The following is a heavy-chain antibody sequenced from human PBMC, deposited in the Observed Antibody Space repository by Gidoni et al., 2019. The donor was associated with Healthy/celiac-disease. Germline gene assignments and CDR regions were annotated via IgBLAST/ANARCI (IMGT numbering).Heavy chain of an antibody. CDR3: AGGTRVVPAAHY. CDR1: GGSFSGYY. Sequence: QVQLQQWGAGLLKPSETLSLTCAVYGGSFSGYYWSWIRQPPGKGLEWIGEINHSGSTNYNPSLKSRGTISVDTSKNQFSLKLSSVTAADTAVYYCAGGTRVVPAAHYWGQGTLVTVSS. V-gene: IGHV4-34*01. J-gene: IGHJ4*02. D-gene: IGHD2-2*01. CDR2: INHSGST.